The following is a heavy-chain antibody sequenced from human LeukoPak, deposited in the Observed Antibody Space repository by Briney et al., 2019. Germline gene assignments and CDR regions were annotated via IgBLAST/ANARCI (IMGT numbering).Heavy chain of an antibody. D-gene: IGHD5-12*01. CDR3: ARYIMGAIKFDT. J-gene: IGHJ5*02. V-gene: IGHV4-38-2*02. CDR2: MYQTGAS. CDR1: GYSISDGYY. Sequence: SETLSLTCTVSGYSISDGYYWGWIRQPPGKGLEWIAVMYQTGASYYNPSLKSRVTISLDMSKNQFSLKLTSVTAADTAVYYCARYIMGAIKFDTWGQGTLVTVSS.